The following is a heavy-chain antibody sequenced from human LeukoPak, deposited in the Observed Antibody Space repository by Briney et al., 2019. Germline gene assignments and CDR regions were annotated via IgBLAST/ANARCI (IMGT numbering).Heavy chain of an antibody. D-gene: IGHD3-10*01. CDR2: IKQDGSEK. CDR1: GFTFSRYC. V-gene: IGHV3-7*05. J-gene: IGHJ4*02. Sequence: GGSLRLSCAASGFTFSRYCMSWVRQAPGKGLEWVANIKQDGSEKDYVDSVKGRITISRDNAKNSLYVQMNSLRAEDTAVYYCARVFWFGESYYFEYWGQGTLVTVPS. CDR3: ARVFWFGESYYFEY.